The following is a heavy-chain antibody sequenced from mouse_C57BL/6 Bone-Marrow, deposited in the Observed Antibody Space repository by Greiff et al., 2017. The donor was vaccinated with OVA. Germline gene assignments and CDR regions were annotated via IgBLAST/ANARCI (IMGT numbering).Heavy chain of an antibody. Sequence: QVTLKVSGPGILQPSQTLSLTCSFSGFSLSTFGMGVGWIRQPSGKGLEWLAHIWWDDDKYYNPALKSRPIISKDTSKNQVFLKNANVDTADTATYYCARYYCGRYFDVWGTGTTVTVSS. CDR2: IWWDDDK. CDR3: ARYYCGRYFDV. J-gene: IGHJ1*03. V-gene: IGHV8-8*01. CDR1: GFSLSTFGMG. D-gene: IGHD1-1*01.